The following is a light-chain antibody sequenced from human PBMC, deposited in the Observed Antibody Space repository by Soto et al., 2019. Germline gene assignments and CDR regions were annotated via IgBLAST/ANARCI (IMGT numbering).Light chain of an antibody. CDR3: QQRSNWPST. CDR1: QSVRSY. Sequence: EIVLTKSPVTLSLSPGERATLSCRASQSVRSYLAWYQQKPGQAPRLLIYDAFKRATGIPARFSGSGSGTDFTLTISSLEPEDFAVYYCQQRSNWPSTFGGGTKVEIK. J-gene: IGKJ4*01. V-gene: IGKV3-11*01. CDR2: DAF.